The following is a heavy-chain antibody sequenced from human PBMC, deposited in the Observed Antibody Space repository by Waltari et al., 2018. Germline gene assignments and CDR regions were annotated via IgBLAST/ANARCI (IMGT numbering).Heavy chain of an antibody. Sequence: QVQLVQSGTEVKKPGASVKVSRQASEYRFTAYHLHWFRQTPGQGLEWLGWINPKNGDTGYAQNFLGRVTMTRDTSINTVYMDLSGLRSDDTAVFYCARDPGPIVGAPDYWGQGTLVTVSS. J-gene: IGHJ4*02. CDR1: EYRFTAYH. CDR3: ARDPGPIVGAPDY. D-gene: IGHD1-26*01. CDR2: INPKNGDT. V-gene: IGHV1-2*02.